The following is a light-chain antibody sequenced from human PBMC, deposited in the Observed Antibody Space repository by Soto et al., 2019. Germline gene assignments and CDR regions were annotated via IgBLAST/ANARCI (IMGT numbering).Light chain of an antibody. CDR2: TAS. CDR3: QQAMSFPIT. Sequence: DIQMTQSPSSVSASVGDRVTITCRASQGINSWLAWYQQKPGKAPNLLIYTASSLRRGVPSRFSGSGSGTDFTLTISSLQPEDFATYYCQQAMSFPITFGQGTRLEIK. CDR1: QGINSW. J-gene: IGKJ5*01. V-gene: IGKV1-12*01.